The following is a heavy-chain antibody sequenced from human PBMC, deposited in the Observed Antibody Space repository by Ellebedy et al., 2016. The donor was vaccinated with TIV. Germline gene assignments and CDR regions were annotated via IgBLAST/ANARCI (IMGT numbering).Heavy chain of an antibody. V-gene: IGHV1-69*04. CDR2: ISPTLGLA. J-gene: IGHJ4*02. CDR1: GDIFNNYV. Sequence: AASVKVSCKASGDIFNNYVISWVRQAPGQGPEWMGTISPTLGLANYAQKLQGRVTITADKSTSISNMQLTSLRSEDTAMYYCARVLGDDGDYYFDNWGQGVLVTVSS. CDR3: ARVLGDDGDYYFDN. D-gene: IGHD3-3*01.